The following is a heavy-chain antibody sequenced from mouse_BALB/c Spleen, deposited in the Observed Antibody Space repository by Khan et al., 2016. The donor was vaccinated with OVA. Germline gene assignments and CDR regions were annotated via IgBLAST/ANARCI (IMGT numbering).Heavy chain of an antibody. Sequence: QVQLQQSGAELAKPGASVKMSCKASGYTFINYWLPWVKQRPGQGLEWIGYINPSTGYTEYNQNFKDKATLTADKSSSTAYMQLSSLTSEDSAVNYRARSGLRWAIDYWGQGATLTVSS. J-gene: IGHJ2*01. CDR2: INPSTGYT. D-gene: IGHD6-1*01. V-gene: IGHV1-7*01. CDR3: ARSGLRWAIDY. CDR1: GYTFINYW.